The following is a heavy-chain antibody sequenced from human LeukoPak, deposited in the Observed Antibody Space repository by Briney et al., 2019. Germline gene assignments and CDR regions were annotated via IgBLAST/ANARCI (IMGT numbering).Heavy chain of an antibody. V-gene: IGHV4-39*01. CDR2: INYSGST. CDR1: GGSVSSTTYH. Sequence: SETLSLTCTVSGGSVSSTTYHWSWIRQPPGKGLEWIASINYSGSTYYNPSLKSRVAISVDTSENQFSLKLSSVTAADTAVYYCARYVVYGSGKYYFDYWGQGTLVTVSS. CDR3: ARYVVYGSGKYYFDY. D-gene: IGHD3-10*01. J-gene: IGHJ4*02.